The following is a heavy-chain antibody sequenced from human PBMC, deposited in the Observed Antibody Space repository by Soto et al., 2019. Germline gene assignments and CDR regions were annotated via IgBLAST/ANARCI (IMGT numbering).Heavy chain of an antibody. CDR3: ARDYQSAGLLWFGESTLADY. CDR1: GYTFTSYG. CDR2: ISAYNGNT. D-gene: IGHD3-10*01. Sequence: ASVKVSCKASGYTFTSYGISWVRQAPGQGLEWMGWISAYNGNTNYAQKLQGRVTMTTDTSTSTAYMELRSLRSDDTAVYYCARDYQSAGLLWFGESTLADYWGQGTLVTVSS. J-gene: IGHJ4*02. V-gene: IGHV1-18*01.